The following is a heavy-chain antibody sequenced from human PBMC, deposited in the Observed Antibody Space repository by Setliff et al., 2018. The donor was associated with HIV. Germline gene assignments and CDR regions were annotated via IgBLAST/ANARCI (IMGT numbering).Heavy chain of an antibody. CDR3: ATKVYCTNGVCLDAFDT. J-gene: IGHJ3*02. Sequence: ASVKVSCKASGYTFTGYYMHWVRQAPGQGLEWMGRINPNSGGTNYAQKFQGRVTMTRDTSISTAYMELSRLISADTAVYYCATKVYCTNGVCLDAFDTWGQGTMVTVSS. CDR2: INPNSGGT. D-gene: IGHD2-8*01. CDR1: GYTFTGYY. V-gene: IGHV1-2*06.